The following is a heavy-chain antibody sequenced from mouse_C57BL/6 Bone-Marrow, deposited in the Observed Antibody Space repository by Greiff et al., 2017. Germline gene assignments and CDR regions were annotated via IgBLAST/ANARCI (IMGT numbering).Heavy chain of an antibody. CDR2: IHPNSGST. Sequence: QVQLQQPGAELVKPGASVKLSCKASGYTFTSYWMHWVKQRPGQGLEWIGMIHPNSGSTNYNEKFKSKATLTVDKSSSTAYMQLSSLTSEDSAVYYCARRRGQRGYFDVWGTETTVTVSS. V-gene: IGHV1-64*01. CDR1: GYTFTSYW. J-gene: IGHJ1*03. CDR3: ARRRGQRGYFDV.